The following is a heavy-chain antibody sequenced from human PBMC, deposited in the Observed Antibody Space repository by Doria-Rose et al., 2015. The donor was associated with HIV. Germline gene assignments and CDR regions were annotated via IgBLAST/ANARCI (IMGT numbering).Heavy chain of an antibody. Sequence: QVTLKESGPVLVKPTETLTLTCTVSGVSLSSPGMGVSWIRQPPGKALEWRAHMFSDDERSYKTSLKSRLTISRGTSKSQVVLTMTDMDPVDTATYYCARIKSSRWYHKYYFDFWGQGTLVIVSA. CDR2: MFSDDER. V-gene: IGHV2-26*01. J-gene: IGHJ4*02. CDR1: GVSLSSPGMG. D-gene: IGHD6-13*01. CDR3: ARIKSSRWYHKYYFDF.